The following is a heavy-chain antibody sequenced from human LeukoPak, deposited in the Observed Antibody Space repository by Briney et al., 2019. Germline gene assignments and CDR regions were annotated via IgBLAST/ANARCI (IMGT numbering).Heavy chain of an antibody. D-gene: IGHD1-26*01. CDR1: RYTFTSYA. Sequence: ASVKVSCKASRYTFTSYAMNWVRQAPGQGLEWMGWINTNTGNPTYTQGFTGRFVFSLDTSVSTAYLQISSLKAEDTAVYYCARDRRPGRSYGFDYWGQGTLVTVSS. V-gene: IGHV7-4-1*02. CDR2: INTNTGNP. J-gene: IGHJ4*02. CDR3: ARDRRPGRSYGFDY.